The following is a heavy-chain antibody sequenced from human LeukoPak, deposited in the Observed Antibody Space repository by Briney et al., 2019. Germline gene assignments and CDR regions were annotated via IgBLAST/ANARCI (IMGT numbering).Heavy chain of an antibody. CDR2: ISVYNGST. V-gene: IGHV1-18*01. Sequence: GASVKVSCKASGYSFRNYGISWVRQAPGQGLEYMGWISVYNGSTKYEQRLQGRVTMTADTSTSTVYMELRSLRSDDTAVYYCARGGGGYYGSGSYLIDHWGQGTLVTVSS. J-gene: IGHJ4*02. CDR1: GYSFRNYG. CDR3: ARGGGGYYGSGSYLIDH. D-gene: IGHD3-10*01.